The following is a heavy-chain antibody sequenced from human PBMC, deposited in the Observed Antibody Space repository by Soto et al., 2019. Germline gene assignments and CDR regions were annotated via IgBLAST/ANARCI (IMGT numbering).Heavy chain of an antibody. D-gene: IGHD2-2*01. CDR2: IYKSGST. V-gene: IGHV4-59*01. CDR1: GGSISGYS. Sequence: SETLSLTCTVSGGSISGYSWTWIRQPPGKGLEWIGYIYKSGSTNYNPSLKSRVTMSVDTSKSQLSLKLTSVTAADTAVYYCARGVPNCSTSSCYFDYWSQGALVT. J-gene: IGHJ4*02. CDR3: ARGVPNCSTSSCYFDY.